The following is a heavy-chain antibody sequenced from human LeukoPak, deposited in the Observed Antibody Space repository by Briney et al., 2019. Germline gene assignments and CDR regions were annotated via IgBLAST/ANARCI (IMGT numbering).Heavy chain of an antibody. CDR3: ARVDYDYIWGSYRYRGFDY. V-gene: IGHV4-34*01. Sequence: SETLSLTCAVHGGSFSGYYWSWIRQPPGKGLEWIGEINHSGSTNYNPSLKSRVTISVDTSKNQFSLKLSSVTAADTAVYYCARVDYDYIWGSYRYRGFDYWGQGTLVTVSS. D-gene: IGHD3-16*02. CDR2: INHSGST. CDR1: GGSFSGYY. J-gene: IGHJ4*02.